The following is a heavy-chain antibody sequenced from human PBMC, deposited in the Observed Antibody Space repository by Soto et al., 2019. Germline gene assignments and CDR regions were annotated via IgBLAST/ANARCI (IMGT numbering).Heavy chain of an antibody. Sequence: QITLKESGPTLVKPTQTLTLTCTFSGFSLSTSGVGVGWIRQPPGKALEWLALIYWDDDKRYSPSLKSRLTITKDTSKNQVVLTMTTMDPVDTATYYCADRRGYCSGGSCYSIWFDPWGQGTLVTVSS. CDR3: ADRRGYCSGGSCYSIWFDP. D-gene: IGHD2-15*01. J-gene: IGHJ5*02. CDR1: GFSLSTSGVG. V-gene: IGHV2-5*02. CDR2: IYWDDDK.